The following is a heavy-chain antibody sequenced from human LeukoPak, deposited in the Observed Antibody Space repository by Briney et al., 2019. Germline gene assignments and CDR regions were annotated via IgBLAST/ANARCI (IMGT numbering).Heavy chain of an antibody. CDR2: IIPIFGTA. CDR3: ARDSPYSSSWLNWFDP. J-gene: IGHJ5*02. Sequence: SVKVSCKASGGTFRSYAISWVRQAPGQGLEWMGGIIPIFGTANYAQKFQGRVTITADESTSTAYMELSSLRSEDTAVYYCARDSPYSSSWLNWFDPWGQGALVTVSS. D-gene: IGHD6-13*01. CDR1: GGTFRSYA. V-gene: IGHV1-69*01.